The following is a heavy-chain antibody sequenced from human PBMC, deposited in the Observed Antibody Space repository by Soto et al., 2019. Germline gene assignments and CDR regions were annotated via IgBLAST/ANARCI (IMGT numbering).Heavy chain of an antibody. J-gene: IGHJ6*02. D-gene: IGHD2-8*01. Sequence: SETLSLTCAVYGGSFSGYSWSWIRQPPGKGLEWIGEINHSGSTNYNPSLKSRVTISVDTSKNQFSLKLSSVTAADTAVYYCARGDIVLMVYHGMDVWGQGTTVT. CDR3: ARGDIVLMVYHGMDV. CDR2: INHSGST. CDR1: GGSFSGYS. V-gene: IGHV4-34*01.